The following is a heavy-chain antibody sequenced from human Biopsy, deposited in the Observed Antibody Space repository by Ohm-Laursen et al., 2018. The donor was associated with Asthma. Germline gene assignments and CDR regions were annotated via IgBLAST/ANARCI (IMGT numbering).Heavy chain of an antibody. Sequence: TLSLTCTVGGAYIGSRDHHWSWIRQSPGTGLEWIGFVFWSGTTHYNRSLERRISISIDTTRNEFSMTLRSVTAADTAVYFCARVASYGDVYFGIDVWGPGTTVSV. V-gene: IGHV4-30-4*01. D-gene: IGHD4-17*01. CDR3: ARVASYGDVYFGIDV. CDR1: GAYIGSRDHH. J-gene: IGHJ6*02. CDR2: VFWSGTT.